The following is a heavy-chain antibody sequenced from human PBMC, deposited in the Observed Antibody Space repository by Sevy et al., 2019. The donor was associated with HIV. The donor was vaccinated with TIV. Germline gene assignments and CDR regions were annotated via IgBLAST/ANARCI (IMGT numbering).Heavy chain of an antibody. V-gene: IGHV1-69*13. CDR1: GGTFSSYA. CDR3: ARDGRKSIASQCFDP. J-gene: IGHJ5*02. D-gene: IGHD6-6*01. Sequence: ASVKVSCKASGGTFSSYAISWVRQAPGQGLEWMGGIIPIFGTANYAQKFQGRVTITADESTSTAYMELSSLRSEDTAVYYCARDGRKSIASQCFDPWGQGTLVTVSS. CDR2: IIPIFGTA.